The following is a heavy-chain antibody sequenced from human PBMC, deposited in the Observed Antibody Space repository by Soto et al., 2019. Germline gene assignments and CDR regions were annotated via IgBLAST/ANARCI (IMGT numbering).Heavy chain of an antibody. J-gene: IGHJ6*02. V-gene: IGHV1-18*01. CDR1: GYTFTSYG. CDR2: ISAYNGNT. CDR3: AREGYYGSGSYYNEYYYYGMDV. Sequence: ALVKVSCKASGYTFTSYGISWVRQAPGQGLEWMGWISAYNGNTNYAQKLQGRVTMTTDTSTSTAYMELRSLRSDDTAVYYCAREGYYGSGSYYNEYYYYGMDVWGQGTTVTVSS. D-gene: IGHD3-10*01.